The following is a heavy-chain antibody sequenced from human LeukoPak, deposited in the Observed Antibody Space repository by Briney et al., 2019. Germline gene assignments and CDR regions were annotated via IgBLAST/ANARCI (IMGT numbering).Heavy chain of an antibody. V-gene: IGHV3-49*04. Sequence: GRSLRLSCTASGFTFGDYAMNWVRQAPGKGLEWVGFIKSKAYGGTTEYAASVRGRFMISRDDSKSIAYLQMDSLKTEDTAVYYCTRGRGGLNYYYYMDVWGKGTTVTVSS. CDR3: TRGRGGLNYYYYMDV. J-gene: IGHJ6*03. D-gene: IGHD4-23*01. CDR2: IKSKAYGGTT. CDR1: GFTFGDYA.